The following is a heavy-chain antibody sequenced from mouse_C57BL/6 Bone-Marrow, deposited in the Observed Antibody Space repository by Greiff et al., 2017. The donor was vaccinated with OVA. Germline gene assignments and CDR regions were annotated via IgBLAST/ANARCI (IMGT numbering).Heavy chain of an antibody. J-gene: IGHJ2*01. CDR3: AKNHYSNYFDY. CDR2: IWRGGST. V-gene: IGHV2-5*01. Sequence: VKLQESGPGLVQPSQSLSIPCTVSGFSLTSYGVHWVRQSPGKGLEWLGVIWRGGSTDYNAAFMSRLGITKYNSKSQVFFKMNILQADDTAIYDCAKNHYSNYFDYWGQGTTLTVSS. CDR1: GFSLTSYG. D-gene: IGHD2-5*01.